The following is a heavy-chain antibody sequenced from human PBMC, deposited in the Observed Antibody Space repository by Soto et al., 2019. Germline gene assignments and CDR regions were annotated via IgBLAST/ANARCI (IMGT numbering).Heavy chain of an antibody. D-gene: IGHD6-19*01. CDR2: IIPIFGTA. CDR3: VKGFSSGWYNDAFDI. J-gene: IGHJ3*02. V-gene: IGHV1-69*12. CDR1: GGTFSSYA. Sequence: QVQLVQSGAEVKKPGSSVKVSCKDSGGTFSSYAISWVRQAPGQGLEWMGGIIPIFGTANYAQKFQGRVTITADDSKRTAYMALSSLRSEDTAVYYCVKGFSSGWYNDAFDIWGQGTMVTVSS.